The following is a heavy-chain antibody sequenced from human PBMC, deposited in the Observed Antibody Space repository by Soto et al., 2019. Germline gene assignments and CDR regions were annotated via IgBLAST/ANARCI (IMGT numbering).Heavy chain of an antibody. Sequence: QVQLVESGGGVVQPGRSLRLSCAASGFTFSSYGMHWVRQAPGKGLEWVAIISYDGSNKYYADSVKGRFTISRDNSKNALCLKINSARAEDTGVYYWAKGRAYYYFASGPFDYWGQGTLVTVSS. CDR2: ISYDGSNK. J-gene: IGHJ4*02. D-gene: IGHD3-10*01. CDR1: GFTFSSYG. V-gene: IGHV3-30*18. CDR3: AKGRAYYYFASGPFDY.